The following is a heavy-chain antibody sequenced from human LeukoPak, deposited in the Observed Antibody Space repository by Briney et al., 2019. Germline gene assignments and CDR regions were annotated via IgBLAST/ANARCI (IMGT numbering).Heavy chain of an antibody. Sequence: ASVKVSCKASGYTFTSYDINWVRQAPGQGLEWMGWMNPNSGNTGYAQKFQGRVTMTRNTSISTAYMELSSLRSEDTAVYYCASLGCSGGGCYSAFDIWGQETMVTVSS. J-gene: IGHJ3*02. CDR2: MNPNSGNT. D-gene: IGHD2-15*01. V-gene: IGHV1-8*01. CDR3: ASLGCSGGGCYSAFDI. CDR1: GYTFTSYD.